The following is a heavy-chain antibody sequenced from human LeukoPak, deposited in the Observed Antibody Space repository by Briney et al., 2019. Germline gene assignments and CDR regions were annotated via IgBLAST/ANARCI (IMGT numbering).Heavy chain of an antibody. CDR3: AQCSGGSCYHEYDY. V-gene: IGHV3-23*01. CDR2: ISGSGGST. D-gene: IGHD2-15*01. Sequence: GGSLRLSCAASGFTFSSYAMSWVRHAPGNGLEWLSAISGSGGSTYYADSVKGRFTISRDNSKNTLYLQMNSLRAEDTAVYYCAQCSGGSCYHEYDYWGQGTLVTVSS. J-gene: IGHJ4*02. CDR1: GFTFSSYA.